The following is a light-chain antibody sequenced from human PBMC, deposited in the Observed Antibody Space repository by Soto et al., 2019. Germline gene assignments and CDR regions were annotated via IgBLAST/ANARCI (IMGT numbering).Light chain of an antibody. J-gene: IGKJ1*01. CDR1: QSVSSSY. CDR2: GAS. CDR3: KQYGSSPTWT. Sequence: EIVLTQSPGTLSLSPGERATLSCRASQSVSSSYLAWSQQKPGQAPRLLIYGASSRATGIPDRFSGSGSGTDFTLTISRLEPEDFAVYYCKQYGSSPTWTFGQGTKVEIK. V-gene: IGKV3-20*01.